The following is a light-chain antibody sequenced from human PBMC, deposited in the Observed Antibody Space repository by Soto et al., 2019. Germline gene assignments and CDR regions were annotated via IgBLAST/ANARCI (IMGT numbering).Light chain of an antibody. Sequence: EIVMTQSPATLSVSPGERATLSCSASQSVSSNLAWYQQKPGQAPRLLIYGASTRATGIPARFSGSGSGTEFTLTLSSLQSEDFAVYYCQQYNTWPPFTFGQGTRLEIK. CDR2: GAS. V-gene: IGKV3-15*01. CDR3: QQYNTWPPFT. J-gene: IGKJ5*01. CDR1: QSVSSN.